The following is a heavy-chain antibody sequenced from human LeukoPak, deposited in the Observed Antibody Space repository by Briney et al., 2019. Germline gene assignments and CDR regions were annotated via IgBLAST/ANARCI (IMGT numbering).Heavy chain of an antibody. CDR2: IYHSGST. CDR1: GGFISSSNW. J-gene: IGHJ3*02. V-gene: IGHV4-4*02. Sequence: PSWTLSLTCAVCGGFISSSNWWSWVRQRPGKGLEWIGEIYHSGSTNYNPALKSRVTISVDKSKNQFSLKLSSVTAADTAVYYGARDCSSTSCYDAFDIWGQGTMVTVSS. CDR3: ARDCSSTSCYDAFDI. D-gene: IGHD2-2*01.